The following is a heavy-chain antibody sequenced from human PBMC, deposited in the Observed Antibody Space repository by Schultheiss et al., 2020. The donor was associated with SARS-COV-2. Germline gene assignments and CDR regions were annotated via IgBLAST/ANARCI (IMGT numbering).Heavy chain of an antibody. CDR1: GGTFSSYA. D-gene: IGHD5-18*01. J-gene: IGHJ4*02. CDR3: AREGDTAMATFDY. CDR2: MNPNSGNT. V-gene: IGHV1-8*02. Sequence: ASVKVSCKASGGTFSSYAISWVRQAPGQGLEWMGWMNPNSGNTGYAQKFQGRVTMTRNTSISTAYMELSRLRSDDTAVYYCAREGDTAMATFDYWGQGTLVTVSS.